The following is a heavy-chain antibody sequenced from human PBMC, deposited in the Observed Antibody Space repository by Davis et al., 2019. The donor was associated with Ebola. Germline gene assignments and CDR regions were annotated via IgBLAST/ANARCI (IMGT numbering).Heavy chain of an antibody. Sequence: ESLKISCATSGFTVSSDNLSWVRQSPGKGLEWIGEINHSGRTNYTPSLKSRVTISADTSKNQFSLKLSSVTAADTAMYYCARGRVAVLVPAADNYHYYMDVWGKGTTVTVSS. V-gene: IGHV4-34*01. CDR1: GFTVSSDN. J-gene: IGHJ6*03. CDR2: INHSGRT. CDR3: ARGRVAVLVPAADNYHYYMDV. D-gene: IGHD2-2*01.